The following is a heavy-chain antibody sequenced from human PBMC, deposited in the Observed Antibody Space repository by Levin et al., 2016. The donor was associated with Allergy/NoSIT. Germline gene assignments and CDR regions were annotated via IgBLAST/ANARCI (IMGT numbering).Heavy chain of an antibody. V-gene: IGHV1-2*02. Sequence: WVRQAPGQGLEWMGWINPNNGGTNYAQMFQGRVTMTTDTPISTAYMELSRLRSDDTAVYYCARYVFNDFSNYDWLDPWGQGTLVTVSS. CDR3: ARYVFNDFSNYDWLDP. CDR2: INPNNGGT. J-gene: IGHJ5*02. D-gene: IGHD4-11*01.